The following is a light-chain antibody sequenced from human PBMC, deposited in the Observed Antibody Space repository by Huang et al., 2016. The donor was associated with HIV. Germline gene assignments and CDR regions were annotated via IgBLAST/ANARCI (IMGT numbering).Light chain of an antibody. V-gene: IGKV3-11*01. CDR2: DAS. J-gene: IGKJ3*01. Sequence: EIVLTQSPATLSLSPGERATLSCRASQSVSSYLAWYQQKPGQAPRLLIYDASNRATCIPARFSGRGSGTDFTLTISRLEPEDFAVYYCQQRSNWPGITFGPGTKVDIK. CDR1: QSVSSY. CDR3: QQRSNWPGIT.